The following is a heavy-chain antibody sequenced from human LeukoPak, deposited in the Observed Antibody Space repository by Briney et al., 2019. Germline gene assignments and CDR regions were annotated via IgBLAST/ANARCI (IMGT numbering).Heavy chain of an antibody. J-gene: IGHJ4*02. CDR3: AKDPYDFWSGYLYYFDY. CDR2: ISGSGGST. CDR1: GFTFSSYA. Sequence: GGSLRLSCAASGFTFSSYAMSWVRQAPGKGLEWVSAISGSGGSTYYADSVKGRFTISRDNSENTLYLQMNSLRAEDTAVYYCAKDPYDFWSGYLYYFDYWGQGTLVTVSS. V-gene: IGHV3-23*01. D-gene: IGHD3-3*01.